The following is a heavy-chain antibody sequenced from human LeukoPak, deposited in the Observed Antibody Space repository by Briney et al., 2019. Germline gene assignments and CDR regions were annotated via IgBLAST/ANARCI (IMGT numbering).Heavy chain of an antibody. Sequence: SETLSLTCTVSGGSISSYYWSWLRQPPGKGLEWIGYIYYSGSTNYNPSLKSRVTISVDTSKNQFSLKLSSVTAADTAVYYCARIGFRYDSSGYQHNWFDPWGQGTLVTVSS. CDR2: IYYSGST. V-gene: IGHV4-59*01. J-gene: IGHJ5*02. D-gene: IGHD3-22*01. CDR3: ARIGFRYDSSGYQHNWFDP. CDR1: GGSISSYY.